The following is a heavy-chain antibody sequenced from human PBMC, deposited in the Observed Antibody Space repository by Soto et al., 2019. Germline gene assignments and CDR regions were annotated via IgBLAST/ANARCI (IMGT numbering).Heavy chain of an antibody. CDR1: GYSFTSYW. CDR2: IYPGDSDT. D-gene: IGHD3-10*01. CDR3: ARYGGLGSMDYYGMDV. Sequence: GESLNISFEGSGYSFTSYWIGWVRQMPGKGREWMGIIYPGDSDTIYSPSFQGQVTPPAAKSISTAYLQWSSLKASETAIYFCARYGGLGSMDYYGMDVWGQGTMVTVSS. V-gene: IGHV5-51*01. J-gene: IGHJ6*02.